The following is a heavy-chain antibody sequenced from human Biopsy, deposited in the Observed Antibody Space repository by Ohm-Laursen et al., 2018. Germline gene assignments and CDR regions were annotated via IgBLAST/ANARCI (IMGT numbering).Heavy chain of an antibody. CDR3: VREPKTGTAEAWYFDL. D-gene: IGHD3-9*01. V-gene: IGHV4-31*03. CDR2: ISYNERT. CDR1: GASVKTSGYF. J-gene: IGHJ2*01. Sequence: TLSLTCSVSGASVKTSGYFWAWIRQRPGKGLELTGYISYNERTHYNPSLTSRLAISFDTSNNRISLQLRSVSVADTAVYYCVREPKTGTAEAWYFDLWGRGSPVTVPS.